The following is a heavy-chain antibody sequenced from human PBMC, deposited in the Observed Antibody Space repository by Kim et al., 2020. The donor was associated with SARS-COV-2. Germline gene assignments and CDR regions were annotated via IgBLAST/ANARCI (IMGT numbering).Heavy chain of an antibody. V-gene: IGHV4-38-2*02. CDR2: IYHSGST. J-gene: IGHJ4*02. CDR1: GYSISSGYY. D-gene: IGHD3-16*01. CDR3: ASGVMR. Sequence: SETLSLTCTVSGYSISSGYYWGWIRQPPGKGLEWIGSIYHSGSTYYNPSLKSRVTISVDTSKNQFSLKLSSVTAADTAVYYCASGVMRWGQGTLVTVSS.